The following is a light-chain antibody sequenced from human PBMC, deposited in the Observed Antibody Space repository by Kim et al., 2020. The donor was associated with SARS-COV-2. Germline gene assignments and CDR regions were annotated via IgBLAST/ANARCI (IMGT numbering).Light chain of an antibody. Sequence: QLVLTQSPSASASLGASVKLTCTLSSGHSSYAIAWHQQQPEKGPRYLMKLNSDGSHSKGDGIPDRFSGSSSGAERYLTISSLQSEDEADYYCQTWGTGIRVLGGGTQRTVL. J-gene: IGLJ3*02. CDR3: QTWGTGIRV. CDR2: LNSDGSH. V-gene: IGLV4-69*01. CDR1: SGHSSYA.